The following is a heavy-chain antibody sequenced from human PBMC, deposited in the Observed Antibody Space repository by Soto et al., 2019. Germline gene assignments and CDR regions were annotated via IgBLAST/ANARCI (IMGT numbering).Heavy chain of an antibody. CDR2: ISGSGGST. V-gene: IGHV3-23*01. D-gene: IGHD6-19*01. J-gene: IGHJ6*02. CDR1: GFTFSSYA. Sequence: PGGSLRLSCAASGFTFSSYAMSWVRQAPGKGLEWVSAISGSGGSTYYADTVKGRFTISRDNSKNTLYLQMNSLRAEDTAVYYFAKVGDSSGWLYYYYGMDVWGQGTTVTAP. CDR3: AKVGDSSGWLYYYYGMDV.